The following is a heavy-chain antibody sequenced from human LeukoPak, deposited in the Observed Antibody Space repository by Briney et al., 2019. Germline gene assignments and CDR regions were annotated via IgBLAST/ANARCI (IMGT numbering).Heavy chain of an antibody. V-gene: IGHV4-34*01. Sequence: SETLSLTCAVYGGSFSNYYWSWIRQSPGKGLEWIGEINDSGTINYNPSLMSRVTISVDKSKNQFSLKLSSVTAVDTAVYYCARRWNYGRNYYIDVWGKGATVSVSS. CDR2: INDSGTI. CDR3: ARRWNYGRNYYIDV. D-gene: IGHD1-7*01. J-gene: IGHJ6*03. CDR1: GGSFSNYY.